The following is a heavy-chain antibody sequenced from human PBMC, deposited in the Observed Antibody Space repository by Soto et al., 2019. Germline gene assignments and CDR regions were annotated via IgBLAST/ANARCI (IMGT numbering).Heavy chain of an antibody. V-gene: IGHV4-4*02. CDR1: GCSIYTDDW. CDR3: ARQLGHCINGICPENWFDP. J-gene: IGHJ5*02. D-gene: IGHD2-8*01. Sequence: NPSETLSLTCAVSGCSIYTDDWWTWVRQTPGKGLEWIGEVHQFVGTNYNPSLRSRVTISIDKSKNQFSLELTSVTAADTAVYYCARQLGHCINGICPENWFDPWGQGTLVTVSS. CDR2: VHQFVGT.